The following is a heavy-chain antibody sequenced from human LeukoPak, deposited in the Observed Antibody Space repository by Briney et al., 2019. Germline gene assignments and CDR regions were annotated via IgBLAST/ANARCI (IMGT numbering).Heavy chain of an antibody. J-gene: IGHJ4*02. D-gene: IGHD5-18*01. CDR1: GFTFRSYT. Sequence: GGSLRLSCAASGFTFRSYTMNWVRQAPGKGLEWVSSISGSSSYIYYADSVRGRFTISRDNAKNSLYLQMNSLRAEDTAVYYCAASTKHTAMVDYWGQGTLVTVSS. CDR3: AASTKHTAMVDY. CDR2: ISGSSSYI. V-gene: IGHV3-21*01.